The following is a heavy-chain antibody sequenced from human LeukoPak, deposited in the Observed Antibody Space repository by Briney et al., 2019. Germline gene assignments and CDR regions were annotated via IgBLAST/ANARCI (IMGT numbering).Heavy chain of an antibody. D-gene: IGHD3-22*01. Sequence: GGSLRLSCAASGFTFSSYAMSWVRQAPGKGLEWVSAISGSGGSTYYADSVKGRFTISRDNSKNTLYPQMNSLRAEDTAVYYCAKDLEDTYDSSGYYHTDWGQGTLVTVSS. CDR2: ISGSGGST. CDR3: AKDLEDTYDSSGYYHTD. CDR1: GFTFSSYA. J-gene: IGHJ4*02. V-gene: IGHV3-23*01.